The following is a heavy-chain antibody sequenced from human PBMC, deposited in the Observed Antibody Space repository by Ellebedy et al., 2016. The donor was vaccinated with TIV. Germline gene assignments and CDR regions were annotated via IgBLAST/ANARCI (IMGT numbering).Heavy chain of an antibody. J-gene: IGHJ4*02. V-gene: IGHV4-61*01. CDR1: GGSVSSGSYY. CDR2: INHSGST. Sequence: GSLRLXXTVSGGSVSSGSYYWSWIRQPPGKGLEWIGEINHSGSTNYNPSLKSRVTISVDTSKNQFSLKLSSVTAADTAVYYCARGLPYFDYWGQGTLVTVSS. D-gene: IGHD5-18*01. CDR3: ARGLPYFDY.